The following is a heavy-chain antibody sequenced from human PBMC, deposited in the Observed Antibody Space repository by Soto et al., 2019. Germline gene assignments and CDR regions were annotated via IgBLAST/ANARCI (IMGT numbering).Heavy chain of an antibody. J-gene: IGHJ4*02. V-gene: IGHV1-2*07. D-gene: IGHD4-17*01. CDR1: GYTFLDSY. CDR3: ARYVGDYMGFDF. Sequence: QVQLVQSGAEVKKPGASVKVSCQTSGYTFLDSYIHWVRQAPGQGLEWMGYIDPNSGDTNYGNVFQGRVTVTRDTSVRTVYMELTRRKAGDTAFYYCARYVGDYMGFDFWGQGTLVTVSS. CDR2: IDPNSGDT.